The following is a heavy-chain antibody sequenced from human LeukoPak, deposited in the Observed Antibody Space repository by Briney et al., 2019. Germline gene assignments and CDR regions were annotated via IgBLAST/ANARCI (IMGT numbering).Heavy chain of an antibody. CDR3: VREQDGIDNWFDP. V-gene: IGHV3-48*01. J-gene: IGHJ5*02. D-gene: IGHD5-24*01. CDR2: IRGNSDTI. CDR1: GFIFSNYG. Sequence: GGSLRLSCKASGFIFSNYGMNWVRQAPGKGLEWISYIRGNSDTIRYADSVKGRFTISRDNAKNSLSLQMTSLRAEDTAVYYCVREQDGIDNWFDPWGQGTLVTVAS.